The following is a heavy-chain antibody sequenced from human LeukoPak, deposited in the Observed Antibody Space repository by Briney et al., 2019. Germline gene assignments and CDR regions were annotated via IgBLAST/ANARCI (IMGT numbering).Heavy chain of an antibody. D-gene: IGHD3-10*01. CDR3: ARDSTYWYDSGSSGPHYFGY. CDR2: ISSDGSKT. Sequence: GGSLRLSCAASGFIFSNYAVHWVRQAPGKGLEWVALISSDGSKTYHADSVKGRFSISRDNSKNTLYLQLNSLRAEDTSVYYCARDSTYWYDSGSSGPHYFGYWGQGTLVTVSS. J-gene: IGHJ4*02. CDR1: GFIFSNYA. V-gene: IGHV3-30*01.